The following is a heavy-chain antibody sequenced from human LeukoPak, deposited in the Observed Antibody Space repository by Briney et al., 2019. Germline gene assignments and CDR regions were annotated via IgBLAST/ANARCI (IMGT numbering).Heavy chain of an antibody. CDR2: ISGSGGST. CDR3: AAPIYDSSGYPFDY. D-gene: IGHD3-22*01. J-gene: IGHJ4*02. V-gene: IGHV3-23*01. Sequence: GGSLRPSCAASGFTFSSYAMGWVRQAPGKGLEWVSAISGSGGSTYYADSVKGRFTISRDNSKNTLYLQMNSLRAEDTAVYYCAAPIYDSSGYPFDYWGQGTLVTVSS. CDR1: GFTFSSYA.